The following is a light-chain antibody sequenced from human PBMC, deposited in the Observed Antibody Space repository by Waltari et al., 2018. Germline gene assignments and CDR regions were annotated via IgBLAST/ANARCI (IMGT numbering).Light chain of an antibody. V-gene: IGLV2-23*01. CDR1: NGDLGSYNL. CDR3: CASAGSRV. J-gene: IGLJ3*02. CDR2: EGT. Sequence: QSALTQPASVSVSPGQSITISCSATNGDLGSYNLVSWYQHHPGKAPKLMIYEGTRRPSGVSNRFSGSKSGNTASLTISGLQAEDEADYYCCASAGSRVFGGGTKLTVL.